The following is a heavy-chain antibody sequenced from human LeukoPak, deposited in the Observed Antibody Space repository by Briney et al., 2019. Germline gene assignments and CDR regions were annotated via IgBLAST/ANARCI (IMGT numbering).Heavy chain of an antibody. CDR2: ISYDGSNK. J-gene: IGHJ3*02. Sequence: GGSLRLSCAASGFTFSSYAMHWVRQAPGKVLERVAVISYDGSNKYYADSVRGRFTISRDNFKNTLYLQMNSLRAEDTAVYYCARGGRAPLVLRYFVWLLAGAFDIWGQGTMVTVSS. V-gene: IGHV3-30*04. CDR1: GFTFSSYA. CDR3: ARGGRAPLVLRYFVWLLAGAFDI. D-gene: IGHD3-9*01.